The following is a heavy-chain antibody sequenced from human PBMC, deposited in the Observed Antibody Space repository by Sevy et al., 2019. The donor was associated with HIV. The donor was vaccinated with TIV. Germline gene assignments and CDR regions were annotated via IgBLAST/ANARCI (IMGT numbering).Heavy chain of an antibody. Sequence: GGSLRLSCAASGFTFSSYSMNWVRQAPGKGLEWVSSISSSSYIYYADSVKGRFTISRDNAKNSLYLQMNSLRAEDTAVYYCARDRNQNDFWSGYYTNWGQGTLVTVSS. D-gene: IGHD3-3*01. CDR3: ARDRNQNDFWSGYYTN. V-gene: IGHV3-21*01. J-gene: IGHJ4*02. CDR1: GFTFSSYS. CDR2: ISSSSYI.